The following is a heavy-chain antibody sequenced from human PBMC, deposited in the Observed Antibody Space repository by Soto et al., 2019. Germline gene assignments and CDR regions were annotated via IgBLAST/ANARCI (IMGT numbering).Heavy chain of an antibody. CDR3: ARGQQLVSFGWYFDL. J-gene: IGHJ2*01. V-gene: IGHV3-74*01. CDR2: INSDGSST. CDR1: GFTFSSYW. Sequence: GGSLRLSCAASGFTFSSYWMHWVRQAPGKGLVWVSRINSDGSSTSYADSVKGRFTISRDNAKNTLYLQMNSLRAEDTAVYYCARGQQLVSFGWYFDLWGRGTLVTVSS. D-gene: IGHD6-6*01.